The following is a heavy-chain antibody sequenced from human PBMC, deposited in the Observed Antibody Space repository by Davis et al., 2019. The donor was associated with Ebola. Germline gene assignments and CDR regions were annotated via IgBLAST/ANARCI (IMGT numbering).Heavy chain of an antibody. D-gene: IGHD4-17*01. CDR3: AKTRDYARYFDY. Sequence: AASVKVSCKASGYTFTSYGITWVRQAPGQGLEWMGWISAYLGNTNYAQKLQGRVTMTTDTSTSTAYMELRSLRSDDTAVYYCAKTRDYARYFDYWGQGTLVTVSS. CDR1: GYTFTSYG. J-gene: IGHJ4*02. V-gene: IGHV1-18*01. CDR2: ISAYLGNT.